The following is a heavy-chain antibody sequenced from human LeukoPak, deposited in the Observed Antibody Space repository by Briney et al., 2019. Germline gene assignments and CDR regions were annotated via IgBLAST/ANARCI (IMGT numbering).Heavy chain of an antibody. Sequence: GGSLRLSCAASGFTFSSYGMHWVRQAPGKGLEWVAFIRYDGTNKFYADSVKGRFTISRDNSKNTLFLQMNSLRAEDTAVYYCAKDTVGYSYGTQWYFNLWGRGTLVTVSS. CDR1: GFTFSSYG. D-gene: IGHD5-18*01. CDR3: AKDTVGYSYGTQWYFNL. J-gene: IGHJ2*01. V-gene: IGHV3-30*02. CDR2: IRYDGTNK.